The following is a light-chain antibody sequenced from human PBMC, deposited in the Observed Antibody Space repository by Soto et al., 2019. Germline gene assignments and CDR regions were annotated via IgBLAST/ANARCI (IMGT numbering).Light chain of an antibody. Sequence: DIQMPQSKTSLSASVGDRVTITCRASQAIRNDLAWYQQKPGRAPKRLIYGSSSLQSGVPSRFSGRGSGTEFTLTISSLQPEDFATYYCLQHNVFPRTFGQGTKVDIK. CDR3: LQHNVFPRT. J-gene: IGKJ1*01. CDR1: QAIRND. V-gene: IGKV1-17*01. CDR2: GSS.